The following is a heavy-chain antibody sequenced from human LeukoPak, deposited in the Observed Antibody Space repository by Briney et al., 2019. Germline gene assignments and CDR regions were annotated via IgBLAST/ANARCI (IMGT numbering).Heavy chain of an antibody. V-gene: IGHV1-8*01. J-gene: IGHJ5*02. D-gene: IGHD5-24*01. CDR3: ARRRDGYNSDWFGP. Sequence: ASVKVSCKASVYIFTSYDINWVRQATGQGLEWMGWMNPNSGNTGYAQKFQGRVTITRDTSITTAYMELSSLRSEDTAVYYCARRRDGYNSDWFGPWGQGTLAPVSS. CDR2: MNPNSGNT. CDR1: VYIFTSYD.